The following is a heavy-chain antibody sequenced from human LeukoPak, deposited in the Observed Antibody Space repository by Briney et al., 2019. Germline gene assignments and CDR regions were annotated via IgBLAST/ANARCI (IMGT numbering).Heavy chain of an antibody. CDR2: ISGSGGST. CDR3: AKEDSSGYYYKVSYFDY. CDR1: GFTFSSYA. Sequence: GGSLRLSCAASGFTFSSYAMSWVRQAPGKGLEWVSAISGSGGSTYYADSVKGRFTIPRDNSKNTLYLQMNSLRAEDTAVYYCAKEDSSGYYYKVSYFDYWGQGTLVTVSS. V-gene: IGHV3-23*01. D-gene: IGHD3-22*01. J-gene: IGHJ4*02.